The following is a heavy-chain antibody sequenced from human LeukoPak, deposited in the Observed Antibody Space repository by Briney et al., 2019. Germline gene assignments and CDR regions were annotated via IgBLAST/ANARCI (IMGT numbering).Heavy chain of an antibody. CDR3: ARVGRGVYGMDV. CDR1: GFTFSIHG. V-gene: IGHV3-48*02. J-gene: IGHJ6*02. D-gene: IGHD3-10*01. CDR2: IINSGGTV. Sequence: PGGSLRLSCAASGFTFSIHGMNWVRQAPGKGLEWVSYIINSGGTVYYTDSVQGRFTISRDNARNSLFLQMNSLRDEDTAVYYCARVGRGVYGMDVWGQGTTVTASS.